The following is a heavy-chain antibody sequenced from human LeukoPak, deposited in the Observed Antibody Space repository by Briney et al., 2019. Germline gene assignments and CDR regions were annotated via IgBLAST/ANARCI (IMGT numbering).Heavy chain of an antibody. CDR3: ARVSPRHYYMDV. CDR2: ISSSSSYI. V-gene: IGHV3-21*01. CDR1: GFTFSSYS. Sequence: GGFLRLSCAASGFTFSSYSMNWVRQAPGKGLEWVSSISSSSSYIYYADSVKGRFTISRDNAKNSLYLQMNSLRAEDTAVYYCARVSPRHYYMDVWGKGTTVTVSS. J-gene: IGHJ6*03.